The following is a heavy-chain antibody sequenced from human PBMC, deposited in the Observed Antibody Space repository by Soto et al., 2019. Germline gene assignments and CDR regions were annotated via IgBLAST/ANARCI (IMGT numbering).Heavy chain of an antibody. Sequence: GGSLRLSCAASGFTFSSYAMHWVRQAPGKGLEWVAVISYDGSNKYYADSVKGRFTISRDNSKNTLYLQMNSLRAEDTAVYYCARDSSGFDYWGQGTLVTVSS. CDR3: ARDSSGFDY. J-gene: IGHJ4*02. V-gene: IGHV3-30-3*01. CDR1: GFTFSSYA. D-gene: IGHD6-19*01. CDR2: ISYDGSNK.